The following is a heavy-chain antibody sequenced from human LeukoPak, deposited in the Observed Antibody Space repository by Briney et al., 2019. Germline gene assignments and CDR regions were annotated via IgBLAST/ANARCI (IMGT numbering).Heavy chain of an antibody. CDR3: ARRGSFGGVIVIPFDY. CDR1: GGSFSGYY. Sequence: PSETLSLTCAVYGGSFSGYYWSWLRQPPGKGLEWIGEINHSGSTNYNPSLKSGVTISVDTSKNQFSLKLSSVTAADTAVYYCARRGSFGGVIVIPFDYWGQGTLVTVSS. V-gene: IGHV4-34*01. J-gene: IGHJ4*02. CDR2: INHSGST. D-gene: IGHD3-16*02.